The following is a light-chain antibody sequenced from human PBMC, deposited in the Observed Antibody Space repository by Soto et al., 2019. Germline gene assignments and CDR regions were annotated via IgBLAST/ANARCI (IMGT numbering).Light chain of an antibody. CDR3: QQYGRSPFT. Sequence: ESVLTQSPGTLSLSPGERATLSCRASQSVSTSYLAWYQQKPGQAPRLLIYGASSRATGIPGRFSGSGSGTDFTLTISSLEPEDFAVYYCQQYGRSPFTFGRGTKVDIK. CDR2: GAS. V-gene: IGKV3-20*01. J-gene: IGKJ3*01. CDR1: QSVSTSY.